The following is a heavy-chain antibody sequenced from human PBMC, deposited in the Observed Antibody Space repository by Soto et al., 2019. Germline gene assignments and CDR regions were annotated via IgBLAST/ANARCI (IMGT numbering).Heavy chain of an antibody. CDR3: ARVYSGSYSDY. CDR1: GGSIRSNNW. Sequence: QVQLQESGPGLVKPSGTLSLTCAVSGGSIRSNNWWSWVRQPPGKGLEWIGKIFHSGSTHYNPSLKTRVTISVDKSKNQFSLKLSSVTAADTAVYYCARVYSGSYSDYWGQGTLVTVSS. D-gene: IGHD1-26*01. V-gene: IGHV4-4*02. J-gene: IGHJ4*02. CDR2: IFHSGST.